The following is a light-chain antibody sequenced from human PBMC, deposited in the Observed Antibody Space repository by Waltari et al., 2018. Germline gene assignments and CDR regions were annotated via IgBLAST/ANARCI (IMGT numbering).Light chain of an antibody. CDR3: QQYYDWRRVT. CDR2: GAS. Sequence: EIVMTQSPATLSVSPGESATLSCRASQGVSGNLAWYQQKPGPAPRLLIHGASTRATGIPARFSGSASGTEFTLTISSLQSEDSAVYYCQQYYDWRRVTFGQGTRLEIK. V-gene: IGKV3D-15*01. J-gene: IGKJ5*01. CDR1: QGVSGN.